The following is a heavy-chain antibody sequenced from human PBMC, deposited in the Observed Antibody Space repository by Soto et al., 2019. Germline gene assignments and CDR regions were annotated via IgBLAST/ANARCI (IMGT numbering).Heavy chain of an antibody. D-gene: IGHD3-9*01. Sequence: QVQLQQSGAGLLKPSETLSLTCAVYGGSFSGYYWSWIRQPPGKGLEWIGENNHSGSTNYNPSLKSRVTISVDTSKNQFSLKLSSVTAADTAVYYCARASPRLRYFDWSYYGMDVWGQGTTVTVSS. CDR2: NNHSGST. CDR3: ARASPRLRYFDWSYYGMDV. V-gene: IGHV4-34*01. J-gene: IGHJ6*02. CDR1: GGSFSGYY.